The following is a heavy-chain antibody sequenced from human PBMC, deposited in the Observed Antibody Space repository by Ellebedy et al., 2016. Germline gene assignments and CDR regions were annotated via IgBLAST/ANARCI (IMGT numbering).Heavy chain of an antibody. V-gene: IGHV3-30*04. CDR3: ARGAGTVEGYMVV. CDR2: ISDEGRNK. J-gene: IGHJ6*03. Sequence: GGSLRLSCAASGFAFSHFAMYWVRQAPGKGLDWLALISDEGRNKYFADSVKGRFTISRDNSKNTLYLEMNSVRGDDSAVYYCARGAGTVEGYMVVWGKGTTVTVSS. CDR1: GFAFSHFA. D-gene: IGHD4-17*01.